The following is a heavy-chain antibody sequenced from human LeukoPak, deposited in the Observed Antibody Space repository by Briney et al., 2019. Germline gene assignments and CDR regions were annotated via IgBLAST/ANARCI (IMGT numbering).Heavy chain of an antibody. CDR2: ISYDGSNK. CDR3: AKDYDTVTTYIDY. D-gene: IGHD4-17*01. Sequence: GGSLRLSCAASGFTFSSYGMHWVRQAPGKGLEWVAVISYDGSNKYYADSVKGRFTISRDNSKNTLYLQMNSLRAEDTAVYYRAKDYDTVTTYIDYWGQGTLVTVSS. V-gene: IGHV3-30*18. J-gene: IGHJ4*02. CDR1: GFTFSSYG.